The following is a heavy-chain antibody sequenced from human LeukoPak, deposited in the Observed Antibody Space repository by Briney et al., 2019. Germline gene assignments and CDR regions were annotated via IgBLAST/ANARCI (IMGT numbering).Heavy chain of an antibody. CDR2: INPNSGGT. V-gene: IGHV1-2*02. J-gene: IGHJ6*04. Sequence: GAPVKVSCKASGYTFTGYYMHWVRQAPGQGLEWMGWINPNSGGTNYAQKFQGRVTMTRDTSTSTVYMELSSLRSEDTAVYYCAREGDIVVVPAAIREGYYYYGMDVWGKGTTVTVSS. D-gene: IGHD2-2*02. CDR3: AREGDIVVVPAAIREGYYYYGMDV. CDR1: GYTFTGYY.